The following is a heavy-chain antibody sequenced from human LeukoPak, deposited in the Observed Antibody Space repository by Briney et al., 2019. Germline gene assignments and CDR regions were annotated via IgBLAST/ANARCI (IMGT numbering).Heavy chain of an antibody. D-gene: IGHD6-13*01. Sequence: SETLSLTCTVSGGSVSSGNYYWSWIRQPPGKGLEWIGYIYYSGSTNYNPSLKSRVTISVDTSKNQFSLKLSSVTAADTAVYYCASTGYSSSWFPRYYYYGMDVWGQGTTVTVSS. V-gene: IGHV4-61*01. CDR1: GGSVSSGNYY. J-gene: IGHJ6*02. CDR2: IYYSGST. CDR3: ASTGYSSSWFPRYYYYGMDV.